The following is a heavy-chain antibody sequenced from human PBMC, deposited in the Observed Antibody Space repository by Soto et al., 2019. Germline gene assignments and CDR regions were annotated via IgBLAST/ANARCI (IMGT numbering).Heavy chain of an antibody. CDR2: IIPILGIA. D-gene: IGHD2-15*01. V-gene: IGHV1-69*10. J-gene: IGHJ6*02. CDR1: GGTFSSYA. Sequence: ASVKVSCKASGGTFSSYAISWVRQAPGQGLEWMGGIIPILGIANYAQKFQGRVTITADKSTSTAYMELSSLRSEDTAVYYCARAREYCSGGSCSLYYYYGMDVWGQGTTVTVSS. CDR3: ARAREYCSGGSCSLYYYYGMDV.